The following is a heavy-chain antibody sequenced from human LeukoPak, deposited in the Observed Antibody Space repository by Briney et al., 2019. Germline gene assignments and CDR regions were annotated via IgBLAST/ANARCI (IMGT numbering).Heavy chain of an antibody. CDR3: AKAPPGGYSNYPFDY. J-gene: IGHJ4*02. CDR2: ISGSGGST. Sequence: GGSLRLSCAASGFTFSSYWMSWVRQAPGKGLEWVSAISGSGGSTYYADSVKGRFTISRDNSKNTLYLQMNSLRAEDTAVYYCAKAPPGGYSNYPFDYWGQGTLVTVSS. CDR1: GFTFSSYW. D-gene: IGHD4-11*01. V-gene: IGHV3-23*01.